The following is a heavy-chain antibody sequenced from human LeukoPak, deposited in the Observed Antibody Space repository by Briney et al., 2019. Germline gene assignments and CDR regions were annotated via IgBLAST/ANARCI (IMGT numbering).Heavy chain of an antibody. V-gene: IGHV3-30-3*01. CDR2: ISSDGSSK. CDR3: ARDLVSYSSSPLH. CDR1: GFTFSSDV. Sequence: PGGSLRLSCAASGFTFSSDVMHWVRQAPGKGREGVAVISSDGSSKHYADSVKGRFTIFTDTSKSTLYLQINSLRPEDTAVYYCARDLVSYSSSPLHWGQGTLVTVSS. D-gene: IGHD6-6*01. J-gene: IGHJ4*02.